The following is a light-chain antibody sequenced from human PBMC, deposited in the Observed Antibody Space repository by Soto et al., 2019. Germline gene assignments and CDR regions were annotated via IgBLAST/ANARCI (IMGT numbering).Light chain of an antibody. CDR1: SSNIGNNY. CDR3: GTWDSSLSAVV. V-gene: IGLV1-51*01. J-gene: IGLJ1*01. Sequence: QSALTQPPSVSAAPGQKVTISCSGSSSNIGNNYVSWYQQLPGTAPKLLIYDNNKRPSGIPDRFSGSKSGTSATLGITGLQTGDEADYYCGTWDSSLSAVVFGTGTKGHRP. CDR2: DNN.